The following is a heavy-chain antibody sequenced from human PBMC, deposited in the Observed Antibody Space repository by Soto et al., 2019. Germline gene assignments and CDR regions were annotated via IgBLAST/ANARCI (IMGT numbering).Heavy chain of an antibody. J-gene: IGHJ1*01. D-gene: IGHD3-16*01. Sequence: PSETLSLTCAVSGQSLSSGFYWDWIRQPPGKGLEWIGNIYHTGSTFYNPSLKSRVTISLEPSKNQFTLRVTSVTVADAAVYYCARRSGSTGYDFWGQGTLVTVSS. CDR1: GQSLSSGFY. V-gene: IGHV4-38-2*01. CDR2: IYHTGST. CDR3: ARRSGSTGYDF.